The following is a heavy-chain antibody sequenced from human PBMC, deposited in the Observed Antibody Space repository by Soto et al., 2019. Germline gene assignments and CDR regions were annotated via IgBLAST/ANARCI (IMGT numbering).Heavy chain of an antibody. D-gene: IGHD2-2*01. Sequence: QVTLKESGPVLVKPTETLTLTCTVSGFSLSTARMGVSWIRQPPGKALEWLAHIFSNDEKSYSTSLKSRLTISKDTSKSQVVLTMTNMDPVDKATYSCARDNVVPAQDWFDPWGQGTLVTVSS. CDR3: ARDNVVPAQDWFDP. J-gene: IGHJ5*02. V-gene: IGHV2-26*01. CDR1: GFSLSTARMG. CDR2: IFSNDEK.